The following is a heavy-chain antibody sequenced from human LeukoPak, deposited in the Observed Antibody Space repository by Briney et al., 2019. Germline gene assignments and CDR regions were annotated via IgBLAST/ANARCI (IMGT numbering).Heavy chain of an antibody. J-gene: IGHJ3*02. D-gene: IGHD2-21*02. CDR3: ARDTAYAFDI. CDR2: ISRSTSAI. V-gene: IGHV3-48*02. CDR1: GFTFSDYS. Sequence: PGGSLRLSCAASGFTFSDYSMNWVRQAPGKGLEWISYISRSTSAIYYADSVKGRFTVSRDSAKNSLYLQMNSLRDDDTALYYYARDTAYAFDIWGQGTMVTVSS.